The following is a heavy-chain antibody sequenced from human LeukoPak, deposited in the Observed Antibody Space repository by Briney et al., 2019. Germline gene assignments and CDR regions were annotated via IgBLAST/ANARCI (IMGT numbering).Heavy chain of an antibody. V-gene: IGHV3-30*01. CDR2: ISYDGSNK. Sequence: GGSLRLSCAASGFTFSSYAMHWVRQAPGKGLEWVAVISYDGSNKYYADSVKGRFTISRDNSKNTLYLQMNSLRAEDTAVYYCARDGLGSSWSAHNWYDPWGQEPWSPSPQ. J-gene: IGHJ5*02. CDR1: GFTFSSYA. CDR3: ARDGLGSSWSAHNWYDP. D-gene: IGHD6-13*01.